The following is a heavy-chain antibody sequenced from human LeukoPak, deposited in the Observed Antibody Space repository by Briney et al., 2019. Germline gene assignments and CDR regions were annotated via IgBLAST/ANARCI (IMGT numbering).Heavy chain of an antibody. D-gene: IGHD3-22*01. CDR2: INAGNGNT. J-gene: IGHJ5*02. Sequence: ASVKVSCKASGYTFTSYAMHWVRQAPGQRLEWMGWINAGNGNTKYSQKFQGRVTITRDTSASTAYMELSSLRSEDTAVYYCARANMDSSGYFRLWWFDPWGQGTLVTVSS. V-gene: IGHV1-3*01. CDR1: GYTFTSYA. CDR3: ARANMDSSGYFRLWWFDP.